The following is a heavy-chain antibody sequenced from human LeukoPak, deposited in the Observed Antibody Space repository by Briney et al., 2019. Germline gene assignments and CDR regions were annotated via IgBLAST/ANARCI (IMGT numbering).Heavy chain of an antibody. D-gene: IGHD3-22*01. Sequence: GRSLRLSCAASGFTFSSYGMHWVRQAPGKGLEWVAVISYDGSNKYYADSVKGRFTISRDNSKNTLYLQMNSLRAEDTAVYYCAKDQRKKYYYDSSGYYAGGFDYWGQGTLVTVSS. CDR3: AKDQRKKYYYDSSGYYAGGFDY. CDR2: ISYDGSNK. V-gene: IGHV3-30*18. CDR1: GFTFSSYG. J-gene: IGHJ4*02.